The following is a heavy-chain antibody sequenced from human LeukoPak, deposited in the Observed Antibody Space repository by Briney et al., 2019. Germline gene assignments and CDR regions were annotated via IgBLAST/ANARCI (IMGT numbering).Heavy chain of an antibody. CDR2: ISGSGGST. CDR3: AKGRYYHDNSDAFEI. Sequence: PGGSLGLSCAASGFTFSSYAISWVRQAPGKGLEWVSAISGSGGSTYYTDSVKGRFTISRDNSKNTLYLQMNSLRPEDTAVYQCAKGRYYHDNSDAFEIWGQGTMVTVSS. CDR1: GFTFSSYA. J-gene: IGHJ3*02. V-gene: IGHV3-23*01. D-gene: IGHD3-22*01.